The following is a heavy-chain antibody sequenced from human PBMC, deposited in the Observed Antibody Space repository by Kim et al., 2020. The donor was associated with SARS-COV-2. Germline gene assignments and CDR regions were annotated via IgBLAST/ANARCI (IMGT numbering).Heavy chain of an antibody. CDR3: AKVRGDSGSYVRCDY. CDR1: GFTFSSYA. V-gene: IGHV3-23*01. CDR2: ISGSGGST. Sequence: GGSLRLSCAASGFTFSSYAMSCVRQAPGKGLEWVSAISGSGGSTYYADSVKGRFTISRDTTKNTLYLQTYSRRAEGTGVNYWAKVRGDSGSYVRCDYWG. J-gene: IGHJ4*01. D-gene: IGHD1-26*01.